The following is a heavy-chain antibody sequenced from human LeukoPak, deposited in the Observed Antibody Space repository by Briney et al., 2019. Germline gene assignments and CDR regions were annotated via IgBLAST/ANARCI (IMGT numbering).Heavy chain of an antibody. CDR1: GGTFSSYA. Sequence: PVASVKVSCKASGGTFSSYAISWVRQAPGQGLEWMGRIIPILGIANYAQKFQGRVTITADKSTSTAYMELSSLRSEDTAVYYCAREEAGTTDGGYYYYYYGMDVWGQGTTVTVSS. CDR3: AREEAGTTDGGYYYYYYGMDV. V-gene: IGHV1-69*04. D-gene: IGHD1-1*01. J-gene: IGHJ6*02. CDR2: IIPILGIA.